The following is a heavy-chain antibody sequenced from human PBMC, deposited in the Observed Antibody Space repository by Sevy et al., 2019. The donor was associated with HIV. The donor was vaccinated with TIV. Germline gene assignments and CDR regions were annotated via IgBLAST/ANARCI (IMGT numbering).Heavy chain of an antibody. CDR3: ARHHYGSGRSFYYCGMDV. V-gene: IGHV4-34*01. Sequence: PETLSLTCAVYGGSFSDYYCSWIRQPPGKGLEWIGEINHSGRINYNPSLKSRVTISVDTFKNQFSLKLSSVTAADTAVYYCARHHYGSGRSFYYCGMDVWGQGTTVTVSS. CDR1: GGSFSDYY. CDR2: INHSGRI. D-gene: IGHD3-10*01. J-gene: IGHJ6*02.